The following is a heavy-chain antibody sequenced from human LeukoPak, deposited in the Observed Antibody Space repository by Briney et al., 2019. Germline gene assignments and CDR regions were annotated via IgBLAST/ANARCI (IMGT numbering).Heavy chain of an antibody. J-gene: IGHJ6*03. CDR2: IYHSGST. V-gene: IGHV4-38-2*02. D-gene: IGHD2-2*01. CDR3: ARDFHSYCSSTSCYYYYYMDV. Sequence: PSETLSLTCTVSGYSISSGYYWGWIRQPPGKGLEWIGSIYHSGSTYYNPSLKSRVTISVDTSKNQFSLKLSSVTAADTAVYYCARDFHSYCSSTSCYYYYYMDVWGKGTTVTVSS. CDR1: GYSISSGYY.